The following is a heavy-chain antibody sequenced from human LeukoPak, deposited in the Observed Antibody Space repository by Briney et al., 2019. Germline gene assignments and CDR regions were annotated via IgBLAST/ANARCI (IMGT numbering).Heavy chain of an antibody. CDR1: GGSISSGGYY. J-gene: IGHJ3*02. Sequence: SQTLSLTCTASGGSISSGGYYWSWIRQHPGKGLEWIGYIYYSGSTYYNPSLKSRVTVSVDTSKNQFSLKLSSVTAADTAVYYCARATYYYDSSGYYYVYSGDAFDIWGQGTMVTVSS. CDR2: IYYSGST. CDR3: ARATYYYDSSGYYYVYSGDAFDI. V-gene: IGHV4-31*02. D-gene: IGHD3-22*01.